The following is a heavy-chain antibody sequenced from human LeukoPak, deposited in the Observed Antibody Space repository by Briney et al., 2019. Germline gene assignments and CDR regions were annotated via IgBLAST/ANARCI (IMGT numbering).Heavy chain of an antibody. V-gene: IGHV1-46*01. CDR2: TNPSGGST. Sequence: ASVKVSCKASGYTFTSYYMHWVRQAPGQGLEWMGITNPSGGSTSYAQKFQGRVAMTRDTSTSTVYMELRSLRSEDTAVYYCARDHEYYYGSGSYYPGGCDYWGQGTLVTVSS. CDR1: GYTFTSYY. D-gene: IGHD3-10*01. CDR3: ARDHEYYYGSGSYYPGGCDY. J-gene: IGHJ4*02.